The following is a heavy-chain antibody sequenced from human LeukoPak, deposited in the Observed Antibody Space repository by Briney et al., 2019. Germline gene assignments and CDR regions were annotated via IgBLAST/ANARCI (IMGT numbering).Heavy chain of an antibody. CDR3: ARGFYIAVTGPLDH. Sequence: PSETLSLTCTVSGGSVSSGSYYWSWIRQPPGKGLEWIGYIYCSGSTNYNPSLKSRVTISVDTSKNQFSLKLSSVTAADTAVYYCARGFYIAVTGPLDHWGQGTLVTVSS. D-gene: IGHD6-19*01. V-gene: IGHV4-61*01. CDR1: GGSVSSGSYY. CDR2: IYCSGST. J-gene: IGHJ1*01.